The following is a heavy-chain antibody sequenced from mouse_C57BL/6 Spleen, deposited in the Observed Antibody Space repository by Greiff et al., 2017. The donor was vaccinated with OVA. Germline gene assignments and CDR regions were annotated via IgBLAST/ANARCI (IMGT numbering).Heavy chain of an antibody. CDR1: GFNIKDDY. CDR3: TTYDYDVGY. D-gene: IGHD2-4*01. CDR2: IDPENGDT. Sequence: EVKLMESGAELVRPGASVKLSCTASGFNIKDDYMHWVKQRPEQGLEWIGWIDPENGDTEYASKFQGKATITADTSSNTAYLQLSSLTSEDTAVYYCTTYDYDVGYWGQGTTLTVSS. V-gene: IGHV14-4*01. J-gene: IGHJ2*01.